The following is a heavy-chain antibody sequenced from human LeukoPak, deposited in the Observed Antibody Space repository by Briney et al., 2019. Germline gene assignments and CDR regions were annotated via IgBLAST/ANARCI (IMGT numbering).Heavy chain of an antibody. CDR1: GYTLTELS. V-gene: IGHV1-24*01. Sequence: ASVKVSCKVSGYTLTELSMHWVRHAPGKGLEWMGGFDPEDGETIYAQKFQGRVTMTEDTSTDTAYMELSSLRSEDTAVYYCATDQGEGTSLFDYWGQGTLVTVSS. J-gene: IGHJ4*02. CDR2: FDPEDGET. CDR3: ATDQGEGTSLFDY. D-gene: IGHD2-2*01.